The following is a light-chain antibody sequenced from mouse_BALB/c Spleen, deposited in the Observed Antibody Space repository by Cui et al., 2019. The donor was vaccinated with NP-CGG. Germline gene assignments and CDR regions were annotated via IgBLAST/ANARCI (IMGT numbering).Light chain of an antibody. J-gene: IGLJ1*01. Sequence: AVVTKESALTTSPGETVTLTCRSSTGAVITSNYANWVQEKPDHLFTGLIGSTNNRAPGVPARFSGSLIGDKAALTITGAQTEDEAIYFCALWYSNHWVFGGGTKLTVL. CDR3: ALWYSNHWV. CDR1: TGAVITSNY. CDR2: STN. V-gene: IGLV1*01.